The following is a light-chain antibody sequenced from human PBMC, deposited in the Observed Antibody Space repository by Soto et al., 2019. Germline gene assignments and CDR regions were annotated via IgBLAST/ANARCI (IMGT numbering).Light chain of an antibody. Sequence: EIVMTQSPATLSVSPGERATLSCRASQSISSKLAWFQQKAGQGPRLLIYDTSTRATGIPARFSGSGSGTEFTLTINSLQSEDFAVYYCQQYYDWWTFGQ. V-gene: IGKV3-15*01. J-gene: IGKJ1*01. CDR1: QSISSK. CDR2: DTS. CDR3: QQYYDWWT.